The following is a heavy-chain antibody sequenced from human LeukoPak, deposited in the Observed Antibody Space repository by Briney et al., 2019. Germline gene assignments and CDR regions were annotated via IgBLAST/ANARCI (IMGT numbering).Heavy chain of an antibody. CDR1: GFTVSNSY. CDR3: AARARDYGDFDFDY. CDR2: IYSGGGT. Sequence: GGSLRLSCAASGFTVSNSYMNWVRQAPGKGLEWVSLIYSGGGTYYADSVKGRFTISRDNSKNTLYLQMNSLRAEDTAVYYCAARARDYGDFDFDYWGQGTLVTVSS. V-gene: IGHV3-66*01. D-gene: IGHD4-17*01. J-gene: IGHJ4*02.